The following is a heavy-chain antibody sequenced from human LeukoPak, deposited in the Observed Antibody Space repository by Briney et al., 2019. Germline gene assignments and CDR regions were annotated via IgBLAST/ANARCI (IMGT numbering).Heavy chain of an antibody. CDR1: GGSISSSSYY. CDR3: ARVYCSGGSCYSGRGDYYYYMDV. CDR2: IYYSGST. Sequence: PSETLSLTCTVSGGSISSSSYYWGWIRQPPGKGLEWIGSIYYSGSTYYNPSLKSRVTISVDTSKNQFSLKLSSVTAADTAVYYCARVYCSGGSCYSGRGDYYYYMDVWGKGTTVTVSS. J-gene: IGHJ6*03. D-gene: IGHD2-15*01. V-gene: IGHV4-39*07.